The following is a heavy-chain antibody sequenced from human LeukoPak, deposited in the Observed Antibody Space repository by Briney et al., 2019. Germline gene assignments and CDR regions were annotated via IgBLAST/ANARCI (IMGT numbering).Heavy chain of an antibody. Sequence: SETLSLTCAVYGGSFSGYYWSWIRQPPGKGLEWIGEINHSGSTNYNPSLKSRVTISVDTSKNQFSLKLSSVTAADTAVCYCARVGSYYYGSGMRRYFDYWGQGTLVTVSS. CDR1: GGSFSGYY. D-gene: IGHD3-10*01. CDR2: INHSGST. V-gene: IGHV4-34*01. CDR3: ARVGSYYYGSGMRRYFDY. J-gene: IGHJ4*02.